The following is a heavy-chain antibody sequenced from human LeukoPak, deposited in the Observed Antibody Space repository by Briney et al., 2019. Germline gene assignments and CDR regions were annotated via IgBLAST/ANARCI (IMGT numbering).Heavy chain of an antibody. CDR3: AKDRSIGTYYTFDS. J-gene: IGHJ4*02. CDR2: VSGSGAIA. V-gene: IGHV3-23*01. Sequence: GGSLRLSCAAFGFPLSSYAMSWVRRAPGKGLEWVSTVSGSGAIAYYTDSDKGRFTISRDNSKNTLYLQMSSLTAKDTAVYYCAKDRSIGTYYTFDSWGQGTLVTVSS. D-gene: IGHD1-26*01. CDR1: GFPLSSYA.